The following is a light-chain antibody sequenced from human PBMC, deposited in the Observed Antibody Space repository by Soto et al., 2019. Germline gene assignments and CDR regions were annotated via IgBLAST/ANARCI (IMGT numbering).Light chain of an antibody. CDR2: EDT. Sequence: QSALTQPPSASGAPGQSVTISCTGTSSDVGTYNFVSWYQQHPGKAPKLLIYEDTNRPSGVPDRFSGSKSGNAASLTVAGLAAEDEAEYCRSSYTGVSHYFVFGTGTKVTVL. V-gene: IGLV2-8*01. J-gene: IGLJ1*01. CDR1: SSDVGTYNF. CDR3: SSYTGVSHYFV.